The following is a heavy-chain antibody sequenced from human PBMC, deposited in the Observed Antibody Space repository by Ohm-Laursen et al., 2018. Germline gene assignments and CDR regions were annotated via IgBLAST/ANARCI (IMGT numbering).Heavy chain of an antibody. J-gene: IGHJ4*02. Sequence: ASVKVSCKASGYSFTSQYIHWVRQAPGQGLEWMGIINPSTITTTSAQKFQGRVTMTTDTSTSTLYMELRSLRSEDTAVYYCARVPQKILLGERRLYYFDYWGQGTLVTVSS. V-gene: IGHV1-46*01. CDR2: INPSTITT. D-gene: IGHD3-10*01. CDR3: ARVPQKILLGERRLYYFDY. CDR1: GYSFTSQY.